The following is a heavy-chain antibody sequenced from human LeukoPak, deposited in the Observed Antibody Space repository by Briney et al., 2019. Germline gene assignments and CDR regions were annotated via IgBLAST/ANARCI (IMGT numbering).Heavy chain of an antibody. CDR1: GGSLSDYY. D-gene: IGHD3-10*01. J-gene: IGHJ4*02. V-gene: IGHV4-34*01. CDR3: ARQMTYDSGNSFDY. Sequence: PSETLSLTCAVFGGSLSDYYWTWIRQSPGKGLEWIGEINHGGDTKYNPSLKSRVTISVDKSKNQFSPKLNSVTAADTAVYYCARQMTYDSGNSFDYWGQGTPATVSS. CDR2: INHGGDT.